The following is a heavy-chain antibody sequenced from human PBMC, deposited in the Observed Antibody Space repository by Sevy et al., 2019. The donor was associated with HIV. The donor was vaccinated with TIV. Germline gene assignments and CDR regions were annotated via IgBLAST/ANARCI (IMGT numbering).Heavy chain of an antibody. CDR2: IKSKTDGGTT. D-gene: IGHD3-22*01. J-gene: IGHJ4*02. Sequence: PGGSLRLSCAASGFILSNAWMTWVRQAPGKGPEWVGRIKSKTDGGTTDYAAPVKGRFTISIDDSRNTLYLQMNSLKTEDTAVYYCTTPTYYYDSSGYYYTYWGQGTLVTVSS. CDR3: TTPTYYYDSSGYYYTY. V-gene: IGHV3-15*01. CDR1: GFILSNAW.